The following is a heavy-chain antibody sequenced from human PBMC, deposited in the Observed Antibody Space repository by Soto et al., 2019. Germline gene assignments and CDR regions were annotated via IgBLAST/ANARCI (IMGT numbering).Heavy chain of an antibody. CDR1: GFIFTDHY. CDR2: ARNKVNSYIT. V-gene: IGHV3-72*01. D-gene: IGHD2-8*01. CDR3: ARLMVTSFDY. Sequence: GVSLRLSCAASGFIFTDHYMDWVRQAPGKGLEWVGRARNKVNSYITDYAASVRGRFTISRDDSRDSLYLQMNSLGTEDTAVYYCARLMVTSFDYWGQGILGTGS. J-gene: IGHJ4*02.